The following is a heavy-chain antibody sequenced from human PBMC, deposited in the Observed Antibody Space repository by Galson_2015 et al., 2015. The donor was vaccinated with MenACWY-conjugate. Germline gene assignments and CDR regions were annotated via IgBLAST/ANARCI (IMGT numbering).Heavy chain of an antibody. Sequence: SLRLSCAASGFTFRNYWMPWVRQAPGQGLEWVASIKKDGSANCYEDYVKGRFTSSRDNTKNSVYLEMNSLRAEDTAVDYCARGHYCMDVWGQGTTVTASS. CDR1: GFTFRNYW. V-gene: IGHV3-7*03. J-gene: IGHJ6*02. CDR2: IKKDGSAN. CDR3: ARGHYCMDV.